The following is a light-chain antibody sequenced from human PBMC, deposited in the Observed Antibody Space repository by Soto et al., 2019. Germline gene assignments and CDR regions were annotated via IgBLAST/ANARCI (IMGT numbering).Light chain of an antibody. CDR3: SSSAGNNLGV. J-gene: IGLJ2*01. CDR2: EVS. V-gene: IGLV2-8*01. Sequence: QSVLTQPPSASGSPGQSVTISCTGTSSDVGAYNYVSWYQQHPGKAPKLIIYEVSKRPSGVPDRFSGSKSGNTASLTVSGLQAGDEADYYFSSSAGNNLGVFGGGTKVTVL. CDR1: SSDVGAYNY.